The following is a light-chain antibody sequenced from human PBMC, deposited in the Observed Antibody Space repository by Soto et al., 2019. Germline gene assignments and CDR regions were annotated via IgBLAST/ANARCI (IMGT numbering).Light chain of an antibody. CDR2: DAS. J-gene: IGKJ1*01. CDR1: QSISSW. Sequence: DIQMTQSPSTLSASVGDRVTITCRASQSISSWLAWYQQKPGKAPKLLIYDASSLESGVPSRFSGSGSGTDFTLTISSLQPDDFATYYCQQYKNYPWTFGQGTKVDIK. V-gene: IGKV1-5*01. CDR3: QQYKNYPWT.